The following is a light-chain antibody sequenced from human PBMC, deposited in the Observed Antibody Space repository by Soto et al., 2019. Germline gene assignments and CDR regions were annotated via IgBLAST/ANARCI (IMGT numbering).Light chain of an antibody. CDR2: HAS. V-gene: IGKV1-33*01. J-gene: IGKJ5*01. CDR3: QQYDTLPIT. CDR1: QGISNY. Sequence: DIQMTQSPSSLSASVGDRVTITCQASQGISNYLNWYQHKPGKAPKLLIFHASNLETGVPSRFSGGGSGTDFTFTISSLQPEDIATYFCQQYDTLPITFGQGTRLEIK.